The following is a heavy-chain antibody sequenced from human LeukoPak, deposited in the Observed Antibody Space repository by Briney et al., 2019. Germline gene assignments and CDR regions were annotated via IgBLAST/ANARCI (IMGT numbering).Heavy chain of an antibody. CDR1: GGSISSGGYS. V-gene: IGHV4-30-2*01. CDR3: AVGTAMVHWYFDL. J-gene: IGHJ2*01. D-gene: IGHD5-18*01. Sequence: SETLSLTCAVSGGSISSGGYSWSWIRQPPGKGLEWIGYIYHSGSTYYNPSLKSRVTISVDRSKNQFSLKLSSVTAADTAVYYCAVGTAMVHWYFDLWGRGTPVTVSS. CDR2: IYHSGST.